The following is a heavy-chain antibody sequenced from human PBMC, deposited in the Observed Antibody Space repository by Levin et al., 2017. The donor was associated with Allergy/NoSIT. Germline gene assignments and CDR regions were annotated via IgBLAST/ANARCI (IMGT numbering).Heavy chain of an antibody. CDR2: INSDGYSI. CDR1: GFTFSSYW. Sequence: ETLSLTCAASGFTFSSYWMNWVRQAPGKGLVWVSRINSDGYSISYADSVKGRFTISRNNAKNTLYLQMYSLGVEDTAVYYCARYYHGVDVWGQGTTVTVSS. V-gene: IGHV3-74*01. J-gene: IGHJ6*02. CDR3: ARYYHGVDV.